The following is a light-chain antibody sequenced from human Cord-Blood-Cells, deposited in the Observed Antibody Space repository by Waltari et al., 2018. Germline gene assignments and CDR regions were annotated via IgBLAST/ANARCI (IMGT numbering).Light chain of an antibody. V-gene: IGLV2-8*01. CDR2: EVS. CDR3: SSYAGSNNLV. J-gene: IGLJ2*01. Sequence: QSALTQPPSASGSPGQSVTISCTGTSSAVGGYNYVSWYQQHPGKAPKRMIYEVSKRPSGVPDRFSGSKSGNTASLTVSGLQAEDEADYYCSSYAGSNNLVFGGGTKLTVL. CDR1: SSAVGGYNY.